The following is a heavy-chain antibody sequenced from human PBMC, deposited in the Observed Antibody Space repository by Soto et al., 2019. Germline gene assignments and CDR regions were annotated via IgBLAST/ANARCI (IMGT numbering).Heavy chain of an antibody. CDR3: ARGRRGYCSSTSCPRYGMDV. D-gene: IGHD2-2*01. CDR2: IIPIFGTA. V-gene: IGHV1-69*12. CDR1: GGTFSSYA. J-gene: IGHJ6*02. Sequence: QVQLVQSGAEVKKPGSSVKVSCKASGGTFSSYAISWVRQAPGQGLEWMGGIIPIFGTANYAQKFQGRVTITAVEYTSTAYVEVGSLRSEDTAVYYCARGRRGYCSSTSCPRYGMDVWGQGTTVTVSS.